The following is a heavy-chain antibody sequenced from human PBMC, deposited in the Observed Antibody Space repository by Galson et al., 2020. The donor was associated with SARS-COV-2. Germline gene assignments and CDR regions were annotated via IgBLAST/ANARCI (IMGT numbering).Heavy chain of an antibody. Sequence: SETLSLTCTVSGGSISSGSYYWSWIRQPAGKGLEWIGRIYTSGSTNYNPSLKSRVTISVDTSKNQFSLKLSSVTAADTAVYYCARGVRFRPYWYFDLWGRGTLVTVSS. CDR3: ARGVRFRPYWYFDL. D-gene: IGHD3-3*01. J-gene: IGHJ2*01. CDR2: IYTSGST. V-gene: IGHV4-61*02. CDR1: GGSISSGSYY.